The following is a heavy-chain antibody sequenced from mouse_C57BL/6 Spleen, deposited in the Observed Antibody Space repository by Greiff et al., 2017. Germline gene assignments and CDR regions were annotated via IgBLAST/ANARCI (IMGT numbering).Heavy chain of an antibody. D-gene: IGHD4-1*01. V-gene: IGHV1-82*01. CDR3: ARTGRDFDY. J-gene: IGHJ2*01. CDR1: GYAFSSSW. Sequence: VQLVESGPELVKPGASVKISCKASGYAFSSSWMNWVKQRPGKGLEWIGRIYPGDGDTNYNGKFKGKATLTADKSSSTAYMQLSSLTSEDSAVYFCARTGRDFDYWGQGTTLTVSS. CDR2: IYPGDGDT.